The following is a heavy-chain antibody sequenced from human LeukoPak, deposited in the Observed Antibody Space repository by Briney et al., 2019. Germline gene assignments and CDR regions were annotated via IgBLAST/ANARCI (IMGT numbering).Heavy chain of an antibody. CDR2: IIPIFGSP. J-gene: IGHJ4*02. CDR1: GDTFSSYA. CDR3: ARDVPVEMTVSGYFDF. Sequence: SVKVSCKASGDTFSSYAISWVRQAPGQGLEWMGGIIPIFGSPNYAQRFQGRVTITADKSTSTAYMELSSLTYEDAAVYYCARDVPVEMTVSGYFDFWGQGTLVTVSS. D-gene: IGHD5-24*01. V-gene: IGHV1-69*06.